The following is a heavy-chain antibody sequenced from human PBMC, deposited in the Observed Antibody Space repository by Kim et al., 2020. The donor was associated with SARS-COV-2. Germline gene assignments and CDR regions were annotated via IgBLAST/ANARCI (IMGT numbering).Heavy chain of an antibody. CDR2: ISGSGSST. D-gene: IGHD6-19*01. CDR1: GFTFMSYA. CDR3: ARASSSAWLAASDY. J-gene: IGHJ4*02. Sequence: GGSLRLSCAASGFTFMSYALNWVRQAPGKGLECVASISGSGSSTYYADSVKGRFSISRVNSKNTVYLQMNRLRAEDTAVYYCARASSSAWLAASDYWGQGIVVSVSS. V-gene: IGHV3-23*01.